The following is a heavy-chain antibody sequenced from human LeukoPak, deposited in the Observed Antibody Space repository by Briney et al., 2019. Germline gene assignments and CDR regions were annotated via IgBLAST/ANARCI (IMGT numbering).Heavy chain of an antibody. J-gene: IGHJ4*02. CDR3: ARVPSLGYCSGGSCYRFDH. CDR2: MNPDSTNT. D-gene: IGHD2-15*01. Sequence: ASVTVSCKASGYTFASYDINWARQAPGQGLEWMGWMNPDSTNTGYAQKFQGRVTMTRDTSMSTAYMELSSLTSEDTAVYYCARVPSLGYCSGGSCYRFDHWGQGTLSPSPQ. V-gene: IGHV1-8*01. CDR1: GYTFASYD.